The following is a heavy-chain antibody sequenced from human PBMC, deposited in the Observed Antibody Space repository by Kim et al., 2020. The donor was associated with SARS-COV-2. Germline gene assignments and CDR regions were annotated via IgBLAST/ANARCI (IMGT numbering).Heavy chain of an antibody. CDR1: GFTFSSYA. D-gene: IGHD3-22*01. CDR2: ISGSGGST. V-gene: IGHV3-23*01. CDR3: AKHAVRDYYDSSGYRRTNILLRFGYAFDI. J-gene: IGHJ3*02. Sequence: GGSLRLSCAASGFTFSSYAMSWVRQAPGKGLEWVSAISGSGGSTYYADSVKGRFTISRDNSKNTLYLQMNSLRAEDTAVYYCAKHAVRDYYDSSGYRRTNILLRFGYAFDIWGQGTMVTVSS.